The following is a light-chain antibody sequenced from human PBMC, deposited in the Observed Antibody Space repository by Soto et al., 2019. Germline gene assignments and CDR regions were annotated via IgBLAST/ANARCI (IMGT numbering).Light chain of an antibody. J-gene: IGLJ1*01. V-gene: IGLV2-14*01. CDR2: DVS. CDR1: SSDVGGYNY. CDR3: SSYTRSSTLYV. Sequence: QSVLTQPASVSGSPGQSITISCTGTSSDVGGYNYVSWYQQPPGKAPKLMIYDVSNRPSGVSNRFSGSKSGNTASLTISGLQTEDEADYYCSSYTRSSTLYVFGTGNKVTVL.